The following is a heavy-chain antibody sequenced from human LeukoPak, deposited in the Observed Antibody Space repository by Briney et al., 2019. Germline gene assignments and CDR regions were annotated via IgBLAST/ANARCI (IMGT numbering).Heavy chain of an antibody. D-gene: IGHD2-2*01. CDR1: GYTFTSYG. V-gene: IGHV1-18*01. CDR2: ISAYNGNT. Sequence: ASVKVSCKASGYTFTSYGISWVRQAPGQGLGWMGWISAYNGNTNYAQKLQGRVTMTTDTSTSTAYMEPRSLRSDDTAVYYCARTARPYCSSTSCYEDAFDIWGQGTMVTVSS. CDR3: ARTARPYCSSTSCYEDAFDI. J-gene: IGHJ3*02.